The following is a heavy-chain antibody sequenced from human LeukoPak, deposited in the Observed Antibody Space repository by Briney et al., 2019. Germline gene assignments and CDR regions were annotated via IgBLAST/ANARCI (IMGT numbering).Heavy chain of an antibody. CDR1: GFSVSSTF. Sequence: PGRSLRLSCAVSGFSVSSTFMTWVRQAPGKGLQWVSVILDNGITTYADSVRGRFSISRAHSKNTVYLQMNGLSVDDTAVYYCVRDKGVGRTERFDSWGPGTLVTVSS. V-gene: IGHV3-53*01. CDR3: VRDKGVGRTERFDS. D-gene: IGHD1-26*01. CDR2: ILDNGIT. J-gene: IGHJ4*02.